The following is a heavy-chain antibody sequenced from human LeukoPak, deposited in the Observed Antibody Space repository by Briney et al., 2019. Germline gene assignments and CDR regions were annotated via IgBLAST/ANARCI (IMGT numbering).Heavy chain of an antibody. D-gene: IGHD6-6*01. V-gene: IGHV1-24*01. Sequence: ASVKVSCKVSGYSFTELSMHWVRQTPGNGLEWMGGFDPEDGETIYAQKFQGRVTMTEDTSTDTAYMELSSLRSEDTAVYYCAAVRSSYYYYGMDVWGQGTTVTVSS. J-gene: IGHJ6*02. CDR2: FDPEDGET. CDR1: GYSFTELS. CDR3: AAVRSSYYYYGMDV.